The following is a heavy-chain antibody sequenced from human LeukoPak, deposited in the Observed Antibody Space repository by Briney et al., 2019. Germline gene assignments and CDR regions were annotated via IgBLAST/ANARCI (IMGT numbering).Heavy chain of an antibody. Sequence: GGPLRLSCAASGFTFSSYGMHWVRQAPGKGLEWVAVTWYDGSNKYYADSVKGRFTISRDNSKNTLYLQMNSLRAEDTAVYYCAKASDAGAPFDYWGQGTLVTVSS. J-gene: IGHJ4*02. D-gene: IGHD1-26*01. CDR1: GFTFSSYG. CDR3: AKASDAGAPFDY. CDR2: TWYDGSNK. V-gene: IGHV3-33*06.